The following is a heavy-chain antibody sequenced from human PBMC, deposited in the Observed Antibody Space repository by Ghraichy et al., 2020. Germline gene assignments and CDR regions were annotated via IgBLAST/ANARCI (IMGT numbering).Heavy chain of an antibody. CDR2: IGTAGDP. V-gene: IGHV3-13*05. CDR1: GFTFSSYD. Sequence: GVLRLSCAASGFTFSSYDMHWVRQATGKGLEWVSAIGTAGDPYYPGSVKGRFTISRENAKNSLYLQMNSLRAGDTAVYYCARAGITGSPGVYYYMDVWGKGTTVTVSS. CDR3: ARAGITGSPGVYYYMDV. D-gene: IGHD1-20*01. J-gene: IGHJ6*03.